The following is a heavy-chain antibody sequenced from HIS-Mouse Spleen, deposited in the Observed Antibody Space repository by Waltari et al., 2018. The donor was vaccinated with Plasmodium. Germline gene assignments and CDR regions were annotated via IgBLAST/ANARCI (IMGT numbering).Heavy chain of an antibody. D-gene: IGHD6-13*01. V-gene: IGHV3-7*01. Sequence: EVQLVESGGGLVQPGGSLSLVCAASGFTFSRYWMGWVRQAPGKGLEWVANIKQDGSEKYYVDSVKGRFTISRDNAKNSLYLQMNSLRAEDTAVYYCASSWYWYFDLWGRGTLVTVSS. CDR2: IKQDGSEK. J-gene: IGHJ2*01. CDR3: ASSWYWYFDL. CDR1: GFTFSRYW.